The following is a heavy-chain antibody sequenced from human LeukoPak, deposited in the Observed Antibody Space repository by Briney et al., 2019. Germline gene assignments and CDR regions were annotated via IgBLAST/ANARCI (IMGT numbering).Heavy chain of an antibody. Sequence: VASVKVSCKASGYTFTGYYMHWVRQAPGQGLEWMGWINPNSGGTNYAQKFQGRVTMTRDTSISTAYMELSRLRSDDTAVYHCARADQGTSCYSGWGQGTLVTVSS. V-gene: IGHV1-2*02. CDR2: INPNSGGT. D-gene: IGHD2-2*01. J-gene: IGHJ4*02. CDR3: ARADQGTSCYSG. CDR1: GYTFTGYY.